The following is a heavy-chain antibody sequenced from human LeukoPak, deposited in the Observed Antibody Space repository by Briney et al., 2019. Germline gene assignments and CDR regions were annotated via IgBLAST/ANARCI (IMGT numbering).Heavy chain of an antibody. Sequence: ASVKVSCKASGGTFSSYAISWVRQAPGQGLEWMGGFIPIFGTANYAQKFQGRVTITADKFTSTAYMELSSLRSEDTAVYYCARGGGYGYNWFDPWGQGTLVTVSS. CDR3: ARGGGYGYNWFDP. J-gene: IGHJ5*02. V-gene: IGHV1-69*06. CDR2: FIPIFGTA. CDR1: GGTFSSYA. D-gene: IGHD5-18*01.